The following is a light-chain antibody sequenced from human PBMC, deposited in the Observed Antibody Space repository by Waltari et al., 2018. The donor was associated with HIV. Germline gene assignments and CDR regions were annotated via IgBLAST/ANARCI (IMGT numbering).Light chain of an antibody. CDR3: QQYNNWPRT. Sequence: DIMMTHSPATLSVARGGIATLSCRASQSVSSSLAWYQQKPGKAPRLLIYGASSKATGFPARFSGSGSGTEFTLTISSLQSEDFAVYYCQQYNNWPRTFGEGTKVEIK. CDR2: GAS. J-gene: IGKJ1*01. V-gene: IGKV3-15*01. CDR1: QSVSSS.